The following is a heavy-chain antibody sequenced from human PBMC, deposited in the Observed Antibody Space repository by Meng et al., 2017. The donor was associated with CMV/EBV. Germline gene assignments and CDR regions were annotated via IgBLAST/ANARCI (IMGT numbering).Heavy chain of an antibody. Sequence: QVQLQESGPGLVKPSQTLSLTCTVSGSSNSSGDYYWSSSHQPPGKGLECIGYIYYSESTYYNPSLKSRVTISVDTSKNQFSLKLSSVTVADTAVYYCAREGDNPFDYWGQGTLVTVSS. V-gene: IGHV4-30-4*08. J-gene: IGHJ4*02. D-gene: IGHD2-21*02. CDR2: IYYSEST. CDR1: GSSNSSGDYY. CDR3: AREGDNPFDY.